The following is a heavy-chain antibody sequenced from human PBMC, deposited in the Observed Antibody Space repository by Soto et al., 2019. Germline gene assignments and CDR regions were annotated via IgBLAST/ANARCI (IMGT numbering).Heavy chain of an antibody. Sequence: QVQLVQSGAEVKESGSSVKVSCKASGGTFSSYAISWVRQAPGQGLEWMGGIIPIFGTANYAQKFQGRVTITADESTRTAYMALSSLRSEDTAVYYAARSRGAVATDGWYFDLWVRGTLVTVSS. D-gene: IGHD6-19*01. CDR2: IIPIFGTA. V-gene: IGHV1-69*13. J-gene: IGHJ2*01. CDR3: ARSRGAVATDGWYFDL. CDR1: GGTFSSYA.